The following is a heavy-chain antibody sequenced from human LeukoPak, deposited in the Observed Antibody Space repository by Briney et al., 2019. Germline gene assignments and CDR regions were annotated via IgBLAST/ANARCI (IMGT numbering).Heavy chain of an antibody. CDR1: GGSISSSSYY. CDR2: IYYTGST. V-gene: IGHV4-39*01. Sequence: SETLSLTGTVSGGSISSSSYYWGWIRQPPGKGLEWIGSIYYTGSTYYNPSLKSRVTISVDTSKNQFSLKLSSVTAADTAVYYCARLHYGGNYGYYYYYMDVWGKGTTVTISS. CDR3: ARLHYGGNYGYYYYYMDV. J-gene: IGHJ6*03. D-gene: IGHD4-23*01.